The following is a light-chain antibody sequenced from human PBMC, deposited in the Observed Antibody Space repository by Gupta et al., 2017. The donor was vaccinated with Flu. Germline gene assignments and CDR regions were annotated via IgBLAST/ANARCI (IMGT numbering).Light chain of an antibody. Sequence: IVLTQSPGSLSLSPGERATLSCRASQSVIRSYLAWYQQKPGQAPRLLIYGASNRATGIPDRFSGSGSGTDFTLTISRLEPEDFAVYYCQQYSSSPITFGGGTKVEVK. CDR3: QQYSSSPIT. CDR1: QSVIRSY. CDR2: GAS. J-gene: IGKJ4*01. V-gene: IGKV3-20*01.